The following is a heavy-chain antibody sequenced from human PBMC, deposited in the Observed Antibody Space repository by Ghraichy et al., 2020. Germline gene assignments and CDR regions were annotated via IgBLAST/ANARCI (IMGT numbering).Heavy chain of an antibody. Sequence: SVKVSCKASGAPFCSHAMSSVRQAPGQGLEWMGGIIPIFGTANYAQKFQGRVTITADESTSTAYMELRSLRSEDTAVYYCARDIIVGATIGYFDYWGQGSLVTVSS. V-gene: IGHV1-69*13. CDR2: IIPIFGTA. J-gene: IGHJ4*02. CDR1: GAPFCSHA. CDR3: ARDIIVGATIGYFDY. D-gene: IGHD1-26*01.